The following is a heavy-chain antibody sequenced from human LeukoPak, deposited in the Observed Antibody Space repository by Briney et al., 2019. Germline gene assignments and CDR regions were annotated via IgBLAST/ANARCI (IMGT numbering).Heavy chain of an antibody. D-gene: IGHD5-18*01. CDR1: RFTFSSYS. CDR3: ARDPDGYSYGYADY. CDR2: ISSGSSYK. Sequence: SGGSLRLSCAASRFTFSSYSMKWVRQAPGKGLEWVSCISSGSSYKYYADSVKGRFTISRDNAKNSLYLQMNSLRVEDTAVYYCARDPDGYSYGYADYWGQGTLVTVSS. J-gene: IGHJ4*02. V-gene: IGHV3-21*01.